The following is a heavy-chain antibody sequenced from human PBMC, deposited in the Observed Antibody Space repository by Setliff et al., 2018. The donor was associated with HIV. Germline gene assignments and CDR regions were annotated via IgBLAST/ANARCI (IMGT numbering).Heavy chain of an antibody. J-gene: IGHJ4*02. CDR3: ARHKNGGYSLDN. CDR2: IDPSDSYT. Sequence: PGESLKISCKGSGKSLSNYWINWVRQMPGKGLEWMGRIDPSDSYTNYSPSFQGHVSISADRSISTAYLQWSSLKASDTAIYYCARHKNGGYSLDNWGQGTLVTVSS. CDR1: GKSLSNYW. D-gene: IGHD2-15*01. V-gene: IGHV5-10-1*01.